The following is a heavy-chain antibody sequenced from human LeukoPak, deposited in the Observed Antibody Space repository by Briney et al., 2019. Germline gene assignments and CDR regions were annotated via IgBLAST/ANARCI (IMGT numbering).Heavy chain of an antibody. J-gene: IGHJ3*02. V-gene: IGHV4-39*01. CDR2: IYYSGST. CDR3: ARLLSSDLAFDI. Sequence: SETLSLTCTVSGGSISSSSYYWGWIRQPPGKGLEWIGSIYYSGSTYYNPSLKSRVTISVDTSKNQFSLKLSSVTAADTAVYYCARLLSSDLAFDIWGQGTMVTVSS. D-gene: IGHD2-2*01. CDR1: GGSISSSSYY.